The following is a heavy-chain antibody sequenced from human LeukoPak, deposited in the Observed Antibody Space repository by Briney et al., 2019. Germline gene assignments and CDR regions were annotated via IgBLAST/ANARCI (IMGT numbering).Heavy chain of an antibody. Sequence: GRSLRLYCAASGFTFDDYAMHWLRQAPGKGLEWVSGISWNSGSIGYADSVKGRFTISRDNAKNSLYLQMNSLRAEDMALYCSAKDIGYSNYGYMDVSSKGPTVTVSS. CDR2: ISWNSGSI. J-gene: IGHJ6*03. D-gene: IGHD4-11*01. CDR1: GFTFDDYA. V-gene: IGHV3-9*03. CDR3: AKDIGYSNYGYMDV.